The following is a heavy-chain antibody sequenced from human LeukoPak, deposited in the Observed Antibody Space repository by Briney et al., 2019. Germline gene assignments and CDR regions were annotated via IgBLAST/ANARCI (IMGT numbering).Heavy chain of an antibody. Sequence: GGSLRLSCAASGFTFSSYAMHWVRQAPGKGLEWVAVISYDGSNKYYADSVKGRFTISRDNSKNTLLLQTNSMRPEDTAVYYCAKGVSRGVDPTGLEYWGQGTLVTVSS. CDR3: AKGVSRGVDPTGLEY. J-gene: IGHJ4*02. D-gene: IGHD1-1*01. V-gene: IGHV3-30-3*01. CDR2: ISYDGSNK. CDR1: GFTFSSYA.